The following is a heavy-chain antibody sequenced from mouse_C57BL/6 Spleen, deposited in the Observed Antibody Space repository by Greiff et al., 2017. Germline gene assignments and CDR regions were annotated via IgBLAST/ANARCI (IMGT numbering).Heavy chain of an antibody. D-gene: IGHD2-4*01. CDR2: ISSGSSTI. V-gene: IGHV5-17*01. CDR3: ARDDYDGGNYFDY. CDR1: GFTFSDYG. Sequence: EVKLMESGGGLVKPGGSLKLSCAASGFTFSDYGMHWVRQAPEKGLEWVAYISSGSSTIYYADTVKGRFTISRDNAKNTLFLQMTSLRSEDTAMYYCARDDYDGGNYFDYWGQGTTLTVSS. J-gene: IGHJ2*01.